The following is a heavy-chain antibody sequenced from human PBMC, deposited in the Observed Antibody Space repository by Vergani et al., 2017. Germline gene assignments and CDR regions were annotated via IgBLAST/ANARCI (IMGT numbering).Heavy chain of an antibody. CDR2: INPNSGGT. D-gene: IGHD6-13*01. CDR1: GYTFTGYY. Sequence: QVQLVQSGAEVKKPGASVKVSCKASGYTFTGYYMHWVRQDPGQGLEWMGWINPNSGGTNYAQKFQGRVTMTRDTSISTAYMELSRLRSDDTAVYYCARGPPLAAAGRYYFDYWGQGTLVTVSS. V-gene: IGHV1-2*02. J-gene: IGHJ4*02. CDR3: ARGPPLAAAGRYYFDY.